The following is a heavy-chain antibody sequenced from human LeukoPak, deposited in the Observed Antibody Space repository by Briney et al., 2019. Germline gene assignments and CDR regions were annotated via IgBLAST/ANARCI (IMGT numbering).Heavy chain of an antibody. V-gene: IGHV3-21*01. J-gene: IGHJ3*02. CDR3: ARADDFSSSSAFDI. CDR1: GFTFSSYS. Sequence: GGSLRLSCAASGFTFSSYSMNWVRQAPGKGLEWVSSISSSYIYYADSVKGRFTISRDNAKNSLYLQMNSLRAEDTAVYYCARADDFSSSSAFDIWGQGTMVTVSS. CDR2: ISSSYI. D-gene: IGHD6-6*01.